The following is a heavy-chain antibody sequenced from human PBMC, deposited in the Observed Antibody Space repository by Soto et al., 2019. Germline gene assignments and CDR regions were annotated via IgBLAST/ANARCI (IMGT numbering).Heavy chain of an antibody. CDR2: ISGSGGST. CDR3: ARGITMVRGFVLAY. V-gene: IGHV3-23*01. J-gene: IGHJ4*02. CDR1: GFTFSSYA. D-gene: IGHD3-10*01. Sequence: GGSLRLSCAASGFTFSSYAMSWVRQAPGKGLEWVSAISGSGGSTYYADSVKGRFTISRDNSKNTLYLQMNSLRAEDTAVYYCARGITMVRGFVLAYWGQGTLVTVSS.